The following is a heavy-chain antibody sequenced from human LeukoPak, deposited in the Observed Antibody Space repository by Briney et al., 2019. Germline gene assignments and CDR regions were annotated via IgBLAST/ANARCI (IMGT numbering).Heavy chain of an antibody. CDR1: GGSFSGYD. CDR3: ARGPNSSSWYFDY. Sequence: PSETLSLTCAVDGGSFSGYDWTWIRQPAGKGLEWIGRIYTSGSTNYNPSLKSRVTISVDTSKNQFSLKLSSVTAADTAVYYCARGPNSSSWYFDYWGQGTLVTVSS. D-gene: IGHD6-13*01. J-gene: IGHJ4*02. CDR2: IYTSGST. V-gene: IGHV4-59*10.